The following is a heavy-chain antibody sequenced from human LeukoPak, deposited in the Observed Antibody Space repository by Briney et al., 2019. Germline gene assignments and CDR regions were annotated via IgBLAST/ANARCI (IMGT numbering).Heavy chain of an antibody. CDR3: ARDSPLGLRFLEWLSFDY. V-gene: IGHV1-18*01. D-gene: IGHD3-3*01. CDR1: GYTFTSYG. Sequence: ASVKVSCKASGYTFTSYGISWVRQAPGQGLEWMGWISAYNGNTNYAQKLQGRVTMTTDTSTSTAYMELRSLRSDDTAVYYCARDSPLGLRFLEWLSFDYWGQGTLVTVSS. CDR2: ISAYNGNT. J-gene: IGHJ4*02.